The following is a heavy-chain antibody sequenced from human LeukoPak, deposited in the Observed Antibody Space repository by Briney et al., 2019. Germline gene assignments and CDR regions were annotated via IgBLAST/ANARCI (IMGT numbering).Heavy chain of an antibody. CDR1: GGSISSGGYS. CDR3: ARVTRPLLGRITMIVVEDAFDI. V-gene: IGHV4-31*03. CDR2: IYYSGST. D-gene: IGHD3-22*01. Sequence: PSQTLSLTCTVSGGSISSGGYSWSWIRQHPGKGLEWIGYIYYSGSTYYNPSLKSRVTISVDTSKNQFSLKLSSVTAADTAVYYCARVTRPLLGRITMIVVEDAFDIWGQGTMVTVSS. J-gene: IGHJ3*02.